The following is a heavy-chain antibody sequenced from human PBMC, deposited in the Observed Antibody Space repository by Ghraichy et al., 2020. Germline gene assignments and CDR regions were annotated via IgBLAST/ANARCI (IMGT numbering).Heavy chain of an antibody. J-gene: IGHJ4*02. V-gene: IGHV1-24*01. CDR2: FDPEDGET. Sequence: ASVKVSCKVSGYTLTELSMHWVRQAPGKGLEWMGGFDPEDGETIYAQKFQGRVTMTEDTSTDTAYMELSSLRSEDTAVYYCATRDPVITGTTVFDYWGQGTLVTVSS. CDR3: ATRDPVITGTTVFDY. CDR1: GYTLTELS. D-gene: IGHD1-7*01.